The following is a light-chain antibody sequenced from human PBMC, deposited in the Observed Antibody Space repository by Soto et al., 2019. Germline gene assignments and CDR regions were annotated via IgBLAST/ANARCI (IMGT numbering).Light chain of an antibody. Sequence: EIVLTQSPATLSLSPGERATLSCRASQSVSSYLAWYQQKPGQAPRLLIYDASNRATGIPARFSGSGSGTDFTLTISSIEPDDFAIYYCQQRSNWPPVTFGGGTKVEIK. V-gene: IGKV3-11*01. CDR1: QSVSSY. CDR2: DAS. J-gene: IGKJ4*01. CDR3: QQRSNWPPVT.